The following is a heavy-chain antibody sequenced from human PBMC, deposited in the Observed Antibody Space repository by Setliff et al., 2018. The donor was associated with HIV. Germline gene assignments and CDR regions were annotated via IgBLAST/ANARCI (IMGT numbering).Heavy chain of an antibody. CDR2: INPQSGGT. J-gene: IGHJ4*02. Sequence: ASVKVSCKTSGYTFSGYFIHWMRQAPGQGLEWMGRINPQSGGTNFAQKFQGRVTMTRDPSISTAYMELSRLRSDDTAMYYCARGPYTWGYLDYWGQGTLVTVSS. V-gene: IGHV1-2*06. CDR3: ARGPYTWGYLDY. D-gene: IGHD2-2*02. CDR1: GYTFSGYF.